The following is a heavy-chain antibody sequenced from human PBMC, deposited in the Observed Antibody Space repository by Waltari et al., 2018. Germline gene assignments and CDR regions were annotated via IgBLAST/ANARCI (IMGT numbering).Heavy chain of an antibody. CDR1: GGSMSNYY. J-gene: IGHJ4*02. Sequence: QVQLQESGPGLVKPSETLSLTCSVSGGSMSNYYWSWIRQPPGKGLEWIGYIYYSGNTNYTPSLKNRVTISLDTSKNQFSLKLSSVTAADTAVYYCARGEEDYDDSSGYDYWGQGTLVTVSS. D-gene: IGHD3-22*01. CDR2: IYYSGNT. V-gene: IGHV4-59*01. CDR3: ARGEEDYDDSSGYDY.